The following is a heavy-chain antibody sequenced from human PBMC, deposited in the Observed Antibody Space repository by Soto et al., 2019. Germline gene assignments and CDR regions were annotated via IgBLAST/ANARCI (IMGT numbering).Heavy chain of an antibody. CDR2: INGGTT. CDR3: ARSVRDYDTLTGYYYYGMDV. V-gene: IGHV4-39*01. Sequence: SETLSLTCTVSGGSVNSNSYNWGWIRQPPGEGLEWIGHINGGTTYKYPPLKSRLTISVDTSTNQFSLQLTSVTAADTAVYYCARSVRDYDTLTGYYYYGMDVWGQGTTVTVSS. D-gene: IGHD3-9*01. J-gene: IGHJ6*02. CDR1: GGSVNSNSYN.